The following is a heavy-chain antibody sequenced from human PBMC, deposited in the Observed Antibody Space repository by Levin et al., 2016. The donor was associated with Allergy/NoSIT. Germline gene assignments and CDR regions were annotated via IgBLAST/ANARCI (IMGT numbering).Heavy chain of an antibody. CDR3: ARIRTDYYYGMDV. CDR2: IYYSGSA. V-gene: IGHV4-59*02. D-gene: IGHD2-8*02. J-gene: IGHJ6*02. CDR1: GGSVSSYY. Sequence: SETLSLTCTVSGGSVSSYYLSWVRQPPGKGLEWIGYIYYSGSATYNPSLKSRVTMSVDTSKNQFSLKLSSVTAADTAVYYCARIRTDYYYGMDVWGQGTTVTVSS.